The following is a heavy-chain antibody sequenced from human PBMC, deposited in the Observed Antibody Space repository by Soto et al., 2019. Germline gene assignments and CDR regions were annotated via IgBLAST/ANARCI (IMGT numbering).Heavy chain of an antibody. J-gene: IGHJ5*02. CDR3: ARSRITIFGVVNWNTNWFDP. Sequence: PGESLKISCKGSGYSFTNYWIAWVRQAPGQGLEWMGRISAINGITNYAQKLQGTVTMTAGKSTSTAYMELRSLRSDDTAVYYCARSRITIFGVVNWNTNWFDPWGQGTLVTVSS. CDR1: GYSFTNYW. D-gene: IGHD3-3*01. CDR2: ISAINGIT. V-gene: IGHV1-18*04.